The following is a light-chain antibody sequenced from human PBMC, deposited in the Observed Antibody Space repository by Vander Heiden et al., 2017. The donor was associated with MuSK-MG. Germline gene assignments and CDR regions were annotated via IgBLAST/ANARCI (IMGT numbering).Light chain of an antibody. J-gene: IGLJ2*01. CDR1: ALPNQY. Sequence: SYKLTQPPSVSVSPGQTARITCSGDALPNQYAHWYQQKPGQAPVLMIYNDSERPSGIPERFSGSKSGTTVTLTISGVQVGDEADYYCQSADSSGAHTVFGGGTKLTVL. CDR2: NDS. V-gene: IGLV3-25*03. CDR3: QSADSSGAHTV.